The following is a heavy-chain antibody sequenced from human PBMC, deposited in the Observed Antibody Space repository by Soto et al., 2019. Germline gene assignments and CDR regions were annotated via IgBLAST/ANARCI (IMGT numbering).Heavy chain of an antibody. J-gene: IGHJ3*02. CDR1: GFTVSSHA. CDR3: APHVSCSGGSCQYDAFAI. V-gene: IGHV3-23*01. Sequence: EVQVLESGGGLVQPGGSLRLSCEGSGFTVSSHAMTWIRQAPGKGPEWVSTVTADGGTYYADSVKGRFAMSRDTSENTLSLKMTSLGAADPAAYYCAPHVSCSGGSCQYDAFAIRGQGTMVTVSS. CDR2: VTADGGT. D-gene: IGHD2-15*01.